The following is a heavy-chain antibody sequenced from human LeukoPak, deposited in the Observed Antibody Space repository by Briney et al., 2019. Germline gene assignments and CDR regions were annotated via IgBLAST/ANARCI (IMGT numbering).Heavy chain of an antibody. Sequence: PSETLSLTCTVSGGSISTTSYYWGGIRQPPGRGLEVLGSVHYSGSTYDNPSLKSRVTISVDTSKNPSSLNLISVPAADTAVYYCARRSTVAGRGRFDPCGQGTLVTVSS. V-gene: IGHV4-39*01. J-gene: IGHJ5*02. CDR3: ARRSTVAGRGRFDP. CDR2: VHYSGST. CDR1: GGSISTTSYY. D-gene: IGHD6-19*01.